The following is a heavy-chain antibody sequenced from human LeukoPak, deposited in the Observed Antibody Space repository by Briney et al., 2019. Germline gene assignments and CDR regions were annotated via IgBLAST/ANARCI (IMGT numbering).Heavy chain of an antibody. V-gene: IGHV3-33*01. J-gene: IGHJ6*02. CDR1: GFTFSAYG. D-gene: IGHD3-10*01. Sequence: GRSLRLSCAASGFTFSAYGMHWVRQAPGKGLEWVAVVWYGGSNKYYADSVKGRFTISRDNSKNTLYLQMNSLRAEDTAVYYCARDDYGSGSYPFYYGMDVWGQGTTVTVSS. CDR2: VWYGGSNK. CDR3: ARDDYGSGSYPFYYGMDV.